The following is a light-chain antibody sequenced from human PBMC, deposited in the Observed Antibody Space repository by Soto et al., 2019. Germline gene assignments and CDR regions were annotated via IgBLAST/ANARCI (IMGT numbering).Light chain of an antibody. V-gene: IGKV3-20*01. CDR2: VAT. J-gene: IGKJ1*01. CDR1: PSVSSSY. CDR3: QHYDSSSWT. Sequence: EIVLTQSPGTLSLSPGERATLACRASPSVSSSYVDRYQQKPGQAPRLLIYVATSSATAIPDRFSGSGSGTDFALTISRLEPEDFAVDYCQHYDSSSWTFSKRTKVVMK.